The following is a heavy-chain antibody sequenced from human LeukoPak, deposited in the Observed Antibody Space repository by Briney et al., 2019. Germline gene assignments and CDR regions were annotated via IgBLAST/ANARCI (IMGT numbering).Heavy chain of an antibody. CDR1: GYTFTSNY. V-gene: IGHV1-46*01. Sequence: ASVKVSCKAFGYTFTSNYMHWVRQAPGQGPEWMGVISPSGGSTTYAQKFQGRVTLTRDMSTSTDYLELSSLRSEDTAVYYCARSLRTVVTARVLYNWFDPWGQGTLVTVSS. CDR3: ARSLRTVVTARVLYNWFDP. CDR2: ISPSGGST. D-gene: IGHD2-21*02. J-gene: IGHJ5*02.